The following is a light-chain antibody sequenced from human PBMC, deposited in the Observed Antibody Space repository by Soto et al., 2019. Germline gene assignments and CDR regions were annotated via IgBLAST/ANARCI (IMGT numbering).Light chain of an antibody. J-gene: IGLJ2*01. CDR1: SSDVGSYNL. CDR3: CSYAGSSTSHVV. CDR2: EVS. Sequence: QSVLTQPASVSGSPGQSITISCTGTSSDVGSYNLVSWYQQHPGKAPKLMIYEVSKRPSGVYNRFSGSKSGNTASLTISGLQAEDEADYYCCSYAGSSTSHVVFGGGTKLTVL. V-gene: IGLV2-23*02.